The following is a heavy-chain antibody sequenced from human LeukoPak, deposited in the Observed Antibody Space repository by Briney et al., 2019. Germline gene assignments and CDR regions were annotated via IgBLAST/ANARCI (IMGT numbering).Heavy chain of an antibody. J-gene: IGHJ5*02. D-gene: IGHD3-3*01. CDR2: MNPNSGHT. Sequence: ASVKVSCKASGYTFTSYDINWVRQATGQGLEWMGWMNPNSGHTGYAQKFQGRVTMTRNTSISTAYMELSSLRSEDTAVYYCARGPCYDFWSGYLPGWFDPWGQGTLVTVSS. CDR3: ARGPCYDFWSGYLPGWFDP. CDR1: GYTFTSYD. V-gene: IGHV1-8*01.